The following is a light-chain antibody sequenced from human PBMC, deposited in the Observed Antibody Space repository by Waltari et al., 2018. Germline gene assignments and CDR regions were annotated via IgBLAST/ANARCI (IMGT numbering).Light chain of an antibody. CDR2: GAS. J-gene: IGKJ4*01. V-gene: IGKV3-20*01. Sequence: EIVLTQSPGTLSLSPGERATLSCRASQSVSSSYLAWHQHKPGQAPRLVIYGASSRAAGIPDRFSGSGSGTDFTLTISRLEPEDFAVYYCQQYGTSPPLTFGGGTKVEIK. CDR3: QQYGTSPPLT. CDR1: QSVSSSY.